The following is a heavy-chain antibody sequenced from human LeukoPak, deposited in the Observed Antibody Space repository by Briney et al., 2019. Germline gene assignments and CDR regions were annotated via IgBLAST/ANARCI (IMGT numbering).Heavy chain of an antibody. J-gene: IGHJ5*02. CDR1: GYTFTSYG. CDR2: IYPGDSDT. CDR3: ARWSAGYNWFDP. Sequence: KVSCKASGYTFTSYGISWVRQAPGQGLEWMGIIYPGDSDTRYSPSFQGQVTISADKSISTAYLQWSSLKASDTAMYYCARWSAGYNWFDPWGQGTLVTVSS. V-gene: IGHV5-51*01. D-gene: IGHD6-13*01.